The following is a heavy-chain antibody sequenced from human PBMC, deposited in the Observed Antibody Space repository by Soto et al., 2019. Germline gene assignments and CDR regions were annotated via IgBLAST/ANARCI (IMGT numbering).Heavy chain of an antibody. D-gene: IGHD6-13*01. V-gene: IGHV4-59*08. Sequence: PSETLSVTCTVAGGYIISYDWSWIRKQTGKGLEWIGYIYYSGSTNYNPSLKSRGTISVDTSKNQFSLKLSSVTAADTAVYYCARWPAAAGTFPAIYYYYMDVWGKGTTVTVSS. CDR3: ARWPAAAGTFPAIYYYYMDV. J-gene: IGHJ6*03. CDR1: GGYIISYD. CDR2: IYYSGST.